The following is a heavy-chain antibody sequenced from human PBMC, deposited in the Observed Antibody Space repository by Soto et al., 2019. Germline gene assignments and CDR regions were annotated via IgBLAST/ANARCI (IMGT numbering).Heavy chain of an antibody. CDR1: GYTFTSYG. V-gene: IGHV1-18*01. Sequence: ASVKVSCKASGYTFTSYGISWVRQAPGQGLEWMGWISAYNGNTNYAQKLQGRVTMTTDTSTSTAYMELSSLRSEDTAVYYCARDLGEVRGAHYGMDVWGQGTTVTVSS. D-gene: IGHD3-10*01. CDR2: ISAYNGNT. CDR3: ARDLGEVRGAHYGMDV. J-gene: IGHJ6*02.